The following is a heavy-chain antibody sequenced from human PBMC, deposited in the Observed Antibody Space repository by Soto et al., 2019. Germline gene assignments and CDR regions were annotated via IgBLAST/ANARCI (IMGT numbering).Heavy chain of an antibody. CDR1: GFPFSHYA. D-gene: IGHD6-19*01. Sequence: GGSLRLSCTASGFPFSHYAMNWVRKGPGTRLEWVADISGSGDSARYADSVRGRFTISRDNSRDTLYLQMNSLRVDDTAVYYCGKERRGSGWSVCNFWGQGALVTVSS. CDR2: ISGSGDSA. V-gene: IGHV3-23*01. J-gene: IGHJ4*02. CDR3: GKERRGSGWSVCNF.